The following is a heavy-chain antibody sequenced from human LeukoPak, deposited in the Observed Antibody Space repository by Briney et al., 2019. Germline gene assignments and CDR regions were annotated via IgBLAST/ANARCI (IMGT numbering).Heavy chain of an antibody. CDR3: ARSPVERGFDY. D-gene: IGHD1-1*01. CDR1: GFTFSSYA. Sequence: GRSLRLSCAASGFTFSSYAMPWVRQAPGKGLEWVAVISYDGSNKYYADSVKGRFTISRDNSKNTLYLQMNSLRAEDTAVYYCARSPVERGFDYWGQGTLVTVSS. V-gene: IGHV3-30*04. J-gene: IGHJ4*02. CDR2: ISYDGSNK.